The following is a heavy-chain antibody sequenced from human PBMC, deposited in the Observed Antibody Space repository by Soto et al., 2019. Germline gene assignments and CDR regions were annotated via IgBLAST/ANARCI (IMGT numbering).Heavy chain of an antibody. J-gene: IGHJ6*02. Sequence: SETLSLTCAVYGGSFSGYYWGWIRQPPGKGLELIGEINHSGSTNYNPCLKSRVTISVDTSKNQFSLRAEDTAVYYCAKRTKALYSKKDYYGMDFWGQGTTVTVSS. V-gene: IGHV4-34*01. D-gene: IGHD4-4*01. CDR1: GGSFSGYY. CDR2: INHSGST. CDR3: AKRTKALYSKKDYYGMDF.